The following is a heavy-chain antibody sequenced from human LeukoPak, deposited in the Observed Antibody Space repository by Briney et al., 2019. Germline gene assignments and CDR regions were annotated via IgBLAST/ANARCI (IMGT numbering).Heavy chain of an antibody. Sequence: GGSLRLSCAASGFTFSNYWMHWVRQAPGKGLVWVSRIYTDGSSTNYADSVKGRFTISRDNSKNTLYLQMNSLRAEDTAVYYCAKRIGDYWGQGTLVTVSS. CDR1: GFTFSNYW. V-gene: IGHV3-74*01. CDR3: AKRIGDY. CDR2: IYTDGSST. J-gene: IGHJ4*02. D-gene: IGHD1-26*01.